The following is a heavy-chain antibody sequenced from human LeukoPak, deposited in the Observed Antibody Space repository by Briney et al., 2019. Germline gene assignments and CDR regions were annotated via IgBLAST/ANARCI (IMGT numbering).Heavy chain of an antibody. D-gene: IGHD4-23*01. V-gene: IGHV4-38-2*02. CDR3: ARAVGTSRNFFDY. Sequence: SETLSLTCTVSGYSISSGFYWGWIRQPPGKGLECIGSIYHSRSTYYNPSLKSRVTISVDTSKNQFSLNLSSVTATDTAMYYCARAVGTSRNFFDYWGQGTLVTVSS. CDR1: GYSISSGFY. CDR2: IYHSRST. J-gene: IGHJ4*02.